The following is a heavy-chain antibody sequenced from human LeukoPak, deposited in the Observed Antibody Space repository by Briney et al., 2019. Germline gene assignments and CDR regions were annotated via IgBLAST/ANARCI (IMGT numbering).Heavy chain of an antibody. CDR3: ARDRGVAYRANWFDP. J-gene: IGHJ5*02. V-gene: IGHV4-59*01. CDR2: IYYSGST. Sequence: PSETLSLTCTVSGGSISSYYWSWIRQPPGKGLEWIGYIYYSGSTNYNPSFKSRVTISVDTSKNQFSLKLSSVTAADTAVYYCARDRGVAYRANWFDPWGQGTLVTVSS. CDR1: GGSISSYY. D-gene: IGHD3-10*01.